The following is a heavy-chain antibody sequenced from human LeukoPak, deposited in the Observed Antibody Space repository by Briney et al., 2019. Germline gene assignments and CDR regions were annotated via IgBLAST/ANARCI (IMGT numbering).Heavy chain of an antibody. CDR1: GFTFSSYG. V-gene: IGHV3-30*03. D-gene: IGHD6-13*01. Sequence: GGSLRLSCAASGFTFSSYGIHWDRQAPDKGLEWVAVVSSDGSNKYYADSVKGRFTISRDTSKNTLYLQMNSLGAEDTAVYYCARGYSSSWLGYFDYWGQGTLVTVSS. J-gene: IGHJ4*02. CDR3: ARGYSSSWLGYFDY. CDR2: VSSDGSNK.